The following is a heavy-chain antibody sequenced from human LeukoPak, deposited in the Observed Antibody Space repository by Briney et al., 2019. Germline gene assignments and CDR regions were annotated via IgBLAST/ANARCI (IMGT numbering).Heavy chain of an antibody. D-gene: IGHD6-13*01. CDR2: IYYSGST. CDR3: ARSYSSSWFTWGY. V-gene: IGHV4-39*07. J-gene: IGHJ4*02. CDR1: GGSISSSSYY. Sequence: SETLSLTCTVSGGSISSSSYYWGWIRQPPGKGLEWIGNIYYSGSTYYNPSLESRVTMSLDTSKNQFSLKLSSVTAADTAVYYCARSYSSSWFTWGYWGQGTLVTVSS.